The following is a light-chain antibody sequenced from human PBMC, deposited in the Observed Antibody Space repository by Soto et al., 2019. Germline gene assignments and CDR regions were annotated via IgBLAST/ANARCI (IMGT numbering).Light chain of an antibody. CDR1: QSISSW. Sequence: DIQMTQSPSALSASVVGGFTITCLASQSISSWLAWYQQKPGKAPKLLIYDASSLESGVPSRFSGSGSGTEFTLTISSLQPDDFATYYCQQYNSYPWTFGQGTKVDIK. J-gene: IGKJ1*01. CDR3: QQYNSYPWT. V-gene: IGKV1-5*01. CDR2: DAS.